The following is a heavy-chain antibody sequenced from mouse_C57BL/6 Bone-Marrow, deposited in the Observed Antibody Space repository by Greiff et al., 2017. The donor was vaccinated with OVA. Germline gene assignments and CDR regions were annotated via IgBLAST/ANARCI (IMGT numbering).Heavy chain of an antibody. V-gene: IGHV14-4*01. CDR3: TTIYDGYSDWYFDV. D-gene: IGHD2-3*01. CDR1: GFNIKDDY. J-gene: IGHJ1*03. CDR2: IDPENGDT. Sequence: EVQLQESGAELVRPGASVKLSCTASGFNIKDDYMHWVKQRPEQGLEWIGWIDPENGDTEYASKFQGKATITADTSSNTAYLQLSSLTSEDTAVYYCTTIYDGYSDWYFDVWGTGTTVTVSS.